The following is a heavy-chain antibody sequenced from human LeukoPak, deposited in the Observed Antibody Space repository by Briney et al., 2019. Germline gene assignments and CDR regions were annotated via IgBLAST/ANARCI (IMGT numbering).Heavy chain of an antibody. CDR1: GGSFSGYY. D-gene: IGHD5-18*01. CDR3: ARERGAMVFEHDAFDI. Sequence: PSETLSLTCAVYGGSFSGYYWSWIRQPPGKGLEWIGEINHSGSTNYNPSLKSRVTISVDTSKNQFSLKLSSVTAADTAVYYCARERGAMVFEHDAFDIWGQGTMVTVSS. V-gene: IGHV4-34*01. CDR2: INHSGST. J-gene: IGHJ3*02.